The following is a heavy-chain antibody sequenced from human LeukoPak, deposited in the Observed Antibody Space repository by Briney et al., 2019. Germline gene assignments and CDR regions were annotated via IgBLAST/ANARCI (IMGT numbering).Heavy chain of an antibody. CDR1: GGTFSTST. Sequence: SVKVSCKASGGTFSTSTINWVRQAPGQGLEWMGGIIPLFGIPNYAQKFQGTVTITTDESTSTAYMELSSLRSEDTAVYYCARSPVDYCSGGSCYNNWFGPWGQGTLVTVSS. J-gene: IGHJ5*02. V-gene: IGHV1-69*05. D-gene: IGHD2-15*01. CDR2: IIPLFGIP. CDR3: ARSPVDYCSGGSCYNNWFGP.